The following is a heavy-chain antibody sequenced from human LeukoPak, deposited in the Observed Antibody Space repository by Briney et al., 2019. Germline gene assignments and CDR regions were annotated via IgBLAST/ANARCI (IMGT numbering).Heavy chain of an antibody. CDR3: ARDLYDSSGSYYFDY. V-gene: IGHV4-59*01. CDR1: GGSISSYY. Sequence: PSETLSLTCTVSGGSISSYYWSWIRQPPGKGLEWIGDIYYSGSTNYNPSLKSRVTISVDTSKNQFSLKLSSVPAADTAVYYCARDLYDSSGSYYFDYWGQGTLVTVSS. J-gene: IGHJ4*02. D-gene: IGHD3-22*01. CDR2: IYYSGST.